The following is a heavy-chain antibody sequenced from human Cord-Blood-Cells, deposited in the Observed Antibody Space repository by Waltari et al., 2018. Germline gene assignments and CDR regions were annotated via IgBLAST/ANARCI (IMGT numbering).Heavy chain of an antibody. V-gene: IGHV2-5*01. CDR1: GFSLSTSGVG. Sequence: QITLKESGPTLVKPTQTLTLTCTFSGFSLSTSGVGVGWLRQPPGKALEWLALIYWNDDKRYSPSLKSRLTITKDTPKNQVVLTMTNMDPVDTATYYCAHSPNWNYAFDIWGQGTMVTVSS. CDR3: AHSPNWNYAFDI. D-gene: IGHD1-7*01. CDR2: IYWNDDK. J-gene: IGHJ3*02.